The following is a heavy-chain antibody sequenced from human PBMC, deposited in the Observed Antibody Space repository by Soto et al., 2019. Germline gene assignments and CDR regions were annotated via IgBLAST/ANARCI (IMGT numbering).Heavy chain of an antibody. CDR1: GLSFSCYY. CDR2: INHSGST. J-gene: IGHJ5*02. CDR3: ERGGTGTTIRWFDP. Sequence: PSETLCLTCAFYGLSFSCYYLILLRQPPGKGLEWIGEINHSGSTNYNPSLKSRVTISVDTSKNQFSLKLSSVTAADTAVYYCERGGTGTTIRWFDPWGQGTLVTVSS. D-gene: IGHD1-7*01. V-gene: IGHV4-34*01.